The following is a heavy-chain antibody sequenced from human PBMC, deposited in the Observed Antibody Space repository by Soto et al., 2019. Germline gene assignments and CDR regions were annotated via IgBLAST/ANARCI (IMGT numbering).Heavy chain of an antibody. V-gene: IGHV1-18*01. Sequence: RQAPGQGLEWMGWISAYNGNTNYAQKLQGRVTMTTDTSTSTAYMELRSLRSDDTAVYYCARRQSGHDAFDIWGQGTMVTVS. D-gene: IGHD3-10*01. CDR3: ARRQSGHDAFDI. CDR2: ISAYNGNT. J-gene: IGHJ3*02.